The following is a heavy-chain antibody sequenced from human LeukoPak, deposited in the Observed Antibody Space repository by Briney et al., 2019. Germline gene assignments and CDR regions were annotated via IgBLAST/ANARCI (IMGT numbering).Heavy chain of an antibody. CDR3: ARLEGDLKLGGVGYYFDY. J-gene: IGHJ4*02. V-gene: IGHV4-61*02. CDR2: IYSSGST. D-gene: IGHD3-3*01. CDR1: GGSISSGNNY. Sequence: SETLSLTCTVSGGSISSGNNYWSWIRQPAGKGLEWIGRIYSSGSTNYNPSLKSRVSISLDTSKSQISLKLSSVTAADTAVYYCARLEGDLKLGGVGYYFDYWGQGTLVTVSS.